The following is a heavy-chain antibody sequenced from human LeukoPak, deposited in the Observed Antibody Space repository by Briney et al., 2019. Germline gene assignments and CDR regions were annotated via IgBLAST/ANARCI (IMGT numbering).Heavy chain of an antibody. CDR3: AKARGGSYYFDY. CDR2: ISGSGGST. CDR1: GFTFSSNA. J-gene: IGHJ4*02. D-gene: IGHD1-26*01. Sequence: GGSLRLSCAASGFTFSSNAMSRVRQAPGKGLEWVSVISGSGGSTYYADSVKGRFTISRDDSKDTLYLQMNSLRAEDTAVYYCAKARGGSYYFDYWGQGTLVTVSS. V-gene: IGHV3-23*01.